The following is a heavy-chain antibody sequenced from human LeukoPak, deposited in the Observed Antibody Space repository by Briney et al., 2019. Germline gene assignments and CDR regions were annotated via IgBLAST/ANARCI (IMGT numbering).Heavy chain of an antibody. D-gene: IGHD3-10*01. CDR2: ISSNGGST. V-gene: IGHV3-64*01. CDR1: GFTFSSYA. CDR3: VRGGITKFDY. Sequence: PGGSLRLSCAASGFTFSSYAMHWVRQAPGKGLEYVSAISSNGGSTYYANSVKGRFTISRDNSKNTLYLQMGSLRAEDMAVYYCVRGGITKFDYWGQGTLVTVSS. J-gene: IGHJ4*02.